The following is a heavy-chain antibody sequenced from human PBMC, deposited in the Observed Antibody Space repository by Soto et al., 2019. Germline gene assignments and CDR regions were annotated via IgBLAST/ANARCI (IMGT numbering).Heavy chain of an antibody. Sequence: SETLSLTCAVYVGSFSGYYWSWIRQPPGKGLEWIGEINHSGSTNYNPSLKSRVTISVDTSKNQFSLKLSSVTAADTAVYYCARVGSGSPSVDYWGQGTLVTVSS. CDR1: VGSFSGYY. J-gene: IGHJ4*02. V-gene: IGHV4-34*01. CDR3: ARVGSGSPSVDY. D-gene: IGHD3-10*01. CDR2: INHSGST.